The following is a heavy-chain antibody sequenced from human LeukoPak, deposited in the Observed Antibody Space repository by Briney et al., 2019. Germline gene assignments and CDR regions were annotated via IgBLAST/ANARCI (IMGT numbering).Heavy chain of an antibody. CDR2: FDPEDGET. D-gene: IGHD3-3*01. CDR1: GYTLTELS. CDR3: ATATEWLNFDY. Sequence: GASVKVSCKVSGYTLTELSMHWVRQAPGKGLEWMGGFDPEDGETIYAQKFQGRVTVTEDTSTDTAYMELSSLRSEDTAVYYCATATEWLNFDYWGQGTLVTVSS. V-gene: IGHV1-24*01. J-gene: IGHJ4*02.